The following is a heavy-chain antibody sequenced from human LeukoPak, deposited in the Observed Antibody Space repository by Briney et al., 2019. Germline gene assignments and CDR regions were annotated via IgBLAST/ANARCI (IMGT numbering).Heavy chain of an antibody. D-gene: IGHD5-18*01. CDR1: GGSISSGGYS. CDR3: ASTAGYSYPLWFDP. V-gene: IGHV4-61*08. J-gene: IGHJ5*02. CDR2: IYYSGST. Sequence: SETLSLTCAVSGGSISSGGYSWSWIRQPPGKGLEWIGYIYYSGSTNYNPSLKSRVTISVDTSKNQSSLKLSSVTAADTAVYYCASTAGYSYPLWFDPWGQGTLVTVSS.